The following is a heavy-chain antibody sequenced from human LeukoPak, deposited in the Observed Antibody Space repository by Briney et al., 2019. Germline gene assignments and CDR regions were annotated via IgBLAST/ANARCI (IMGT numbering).Heavy chain of an antibody. Sequence: GGSLRLSCGASGFIFSNYWMSWVRQAPGKGLVWVSRINSDGSITTYADSAKGRFTISRDNAKNTLYLQMNSLRAEDTAVYYCAKGGGDYYYAMDVWGQGTTVTVSS. CDR2: INSDGSIT. CDR3: AKGGGDYYYAMDV. J-gene: IGHJ6*02. V-gene: IGHV3-74*03. CDR1: GFIFSNYW. D-gene: IGHD2-21*01.